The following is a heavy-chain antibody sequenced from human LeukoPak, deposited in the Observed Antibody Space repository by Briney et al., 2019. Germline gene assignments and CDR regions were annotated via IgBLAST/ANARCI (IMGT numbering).Heavy chain of an antibody. D-gene: IGHD2-15*01. CDR1: GFSFSSTW. CDR2: INSDGDTI. J-gene: IGHJ5*02. Sequence: PGGSLRLSCDGSGFSFSSTWTYWVRQVPEKGLVWVSRINSDGDTINYADSVRGRFTISRDNAKNSLYLQMNSLTAEDTAVYYCAREGIIREEGRNWFDPWGQGTLVTVSS. CDR3: AREGIIREEGRNWFDP. V-gene: IGHV3-74*01.